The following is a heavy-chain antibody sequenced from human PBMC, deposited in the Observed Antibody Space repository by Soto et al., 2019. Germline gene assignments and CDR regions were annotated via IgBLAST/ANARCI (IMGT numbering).Heavy chain of an antibody. J-gene: IGHJ6*02. D-gene: IGHD6-6*01. Sequence: EVQLVESGGDLVKPGRSLRLSCAVSGFTFSHTWMNWVRQAPGKGLEWVGRIKSKADGGTRDYAASVKDRFIISGDDSESTVYLLMNSLKTGDTAVYFCTRQLVHHYSGMDVWGQGTTVTVSS. CDR2: IKSKADGGTR. V-gene: IGHV3-15*07. CDR3: TRQLVHHYSGMDV. CDR1: GFTFSHTW.